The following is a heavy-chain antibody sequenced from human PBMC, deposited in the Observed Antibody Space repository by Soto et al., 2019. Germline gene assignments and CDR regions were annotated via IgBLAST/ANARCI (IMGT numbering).Heavy chain of an antibody. CDR1: VFTFISYV. Sequence: GCPLRLSFEFSVFTFISYVMYWVRQAPGKVLEWVSYMSYNGSHKYYADSVKGQFTISRDNSKNTLYLQMNSLRAEDKAVYYGERGVLYGERRDGLCHYGMGVWGQGTTVT. CDR3: ERGVLYGERRDGLCHYGMGV. D-gene: IGHD3-3*01. V-gene: IGHV3-30-3*01. CDR2: MSYNGSHK. J-gene: IGHJ6*02.